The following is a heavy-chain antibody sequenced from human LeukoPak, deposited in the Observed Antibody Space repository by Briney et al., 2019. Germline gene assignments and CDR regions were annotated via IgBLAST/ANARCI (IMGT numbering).Heavy chain of an antibody. D-gene: IGHD3-9*01. V-gene: IGHV4-61*02. CDR2: IYTSGST. CDR3: ARDRAYDILTGYSQI. J-gene: IGHJ3*02. CDR1: GGSISSGSYY. Sequence: PSETLSLTCTVSGGSISSGSYYWRWIRQPAGKGLEWIGRIYTSGSTNYNPSLKSRVTISVDTSKNQFSLKLSSVTAADTAVYYCARDRAYDILTGYSQIWGQGTMVTVSS.